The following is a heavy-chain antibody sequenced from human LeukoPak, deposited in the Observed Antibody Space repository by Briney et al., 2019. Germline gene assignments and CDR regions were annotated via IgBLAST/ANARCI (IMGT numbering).Heavy chain of an antibody. CDR2: ISSSSSYI. D-gene: IGHD3-22*01. CDR3: ARARVGGYLSGTDAFDI. Sequence: GGSLRLSCAASGFTFSSYSMNWVRQAPGKGLEWVSSISSSSSYIYYADSVKGRFTISRDNAKNSLYLQMNSLRAEDTAVYYCARARVGGYLSGTDAFDIWGQGTVVTVSS. CDR1: GFTFSSYS. J-gene: IGHJ3*02. V-gene: IGHV3-21*01.